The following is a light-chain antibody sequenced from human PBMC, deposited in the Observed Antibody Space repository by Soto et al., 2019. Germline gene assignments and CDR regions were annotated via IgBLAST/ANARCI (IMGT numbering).Light chain of an antibody. CDR2: YDD. J-gene: IGLJ3*02. Sequence: QSVLTQAPSVSGAPRQRVTISCSGSSSNIGNNGVIWYQQLPGKAPKLLIYYDDLKPSGVSDRFSGSKSGTSASLAISGLQAEDEAVYFCCSYAGNKTVVFGGGTKLTVL. V-gene: IGLV1-36*01. CDR1: SSNIGNNG. CDR3: CSYAGNKTVV.